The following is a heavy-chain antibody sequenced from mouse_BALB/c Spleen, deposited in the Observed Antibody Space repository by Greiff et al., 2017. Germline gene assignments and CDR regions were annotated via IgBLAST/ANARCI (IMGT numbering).Heavy chain of an antibody. D-gene: IGHD1-1*01. CDR1: GFTFSSYA. J-gene: IGHJ4*01. CDR3: AREITHYAMDY. Sequence: EGQLVESGGGLVKPGGSLKLSCAASGFTFSSYAMSWVRQTPEKRLEWVASISSGGSTYYPDSVKGRFTISRDNARNILYLQMSSLRSEDTAMYYCAREITHYAMDYWGQGTSVTVSS. V-gene: IGHV5-6-5*01. CDR2: ISSGGST.